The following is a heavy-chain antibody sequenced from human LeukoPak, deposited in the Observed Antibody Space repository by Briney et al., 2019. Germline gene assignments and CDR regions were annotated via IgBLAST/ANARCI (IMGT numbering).Heavy chain of an antibody. Sequence: GGSLRLSCATSGFTFTRYWMSWIRQAPGKGLEWVANIKQDGSQQYYLDSVEGRFTISRDNAKNSLYLQMNDLRAEDTAVYYCSNGIYSSSYWGQGTLVTVSS. J-gene: IGHJ4*02. D-gene: IGHD6-6*01. CDR3: SNGIYSSSY. CDR2: IKQDGSQQ. CDR1: GFTFTRYW. V-gene: IGHV3-7*01.